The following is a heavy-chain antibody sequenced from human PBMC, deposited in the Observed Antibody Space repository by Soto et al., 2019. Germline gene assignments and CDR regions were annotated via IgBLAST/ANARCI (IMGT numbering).Heavy chain of an antibody. J-gene: IGHJ6*02. CDR1: GYTFTGYY. D-gene: IGHD3-3*01. CDR3: ARDMSPRFLEWPEDGMDV. CDR2: INPNSGGT. Sequence: ASVKVSCKASGYTFTGYYMHWVRQAPGQGLEWMGWINPNSGGTNYAQKFQGRVTMTRDTSISTAYMELSRLRSDDTAVYYCARDMSPRFLEWPEDGMDVWGQVTTVTVSS. V-gene: IGHV1-2*02.